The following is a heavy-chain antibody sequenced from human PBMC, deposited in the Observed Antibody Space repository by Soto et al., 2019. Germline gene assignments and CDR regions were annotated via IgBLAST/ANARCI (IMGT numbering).Heavy chain of an antibody. V-gene: IGHV4-34*01. Sequence: PSETLCLTCAVYGGSFGGYYWSWIRQPPGKGLEWIGEINHSGSTNYNPSLKSRVTISVDTSKNQFSLKLSSVTAADTAVYYCARGEIQWLVIRTMRNWFDPWGQGTLVTVSS. D-gene: IGHD6-19*01. CDR3: ARGEIQWLVIRTMRNWFDP. J-gene: IGHJ5*02. CDR1: GGSFGGYY. CDR2: INHSGST.